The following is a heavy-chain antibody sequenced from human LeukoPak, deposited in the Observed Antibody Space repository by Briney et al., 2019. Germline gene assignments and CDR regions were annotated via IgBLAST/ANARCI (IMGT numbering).Heavy chain of an antibody. Sequence: GGSLRLSCAASGFTFSGYAMSWVRQAPGKGLAWVSAISGSGGSTFYADSVKGRFTSSRDNSKNTLYLQMNSLRAEDTAIYYCANEYSKGDVWGQGTTVTVSS. CDR1: GFTFSGYA. J-gene: IGHJ3*01. D-gene: IGHD4-11*01. CDR3: ANEYSKGDV. V-gene: IGHV3-23*01. CDR2: ISGSGGST.